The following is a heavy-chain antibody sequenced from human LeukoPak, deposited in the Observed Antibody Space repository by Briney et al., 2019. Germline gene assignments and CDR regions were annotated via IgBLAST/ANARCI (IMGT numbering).Heavy chain of an antibody. CDR1: GFTFSSYW. D-gene: IGHD3-22*01. CDR2: INSDGIST. Sequence: PGGSLRLSCAASGFTFSSYWMHWVRQAPGKGLVWVSRINSDGISTSYADSAKGRFTISRDNAKNTLYLQMNSLRAEDTAVYYCARDGNYYDSSGPADYWGQGTLVTVSS. V-gene: IGHV3-74*01. CDR3: ARDGNYYDSSGPADY. J-gene: IGHJ4*02.